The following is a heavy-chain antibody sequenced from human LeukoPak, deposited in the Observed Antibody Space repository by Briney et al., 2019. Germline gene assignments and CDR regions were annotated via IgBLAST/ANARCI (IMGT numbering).Heavy chain of an antibody. CDR2: INQDGRYI. V-gene: IGHV3-74*01. Sequence: PGGSLRLSCAASGFTFDRYWMHWVRQTPVKRLVWVSRINQDGRYISYADSVQGRFTISRDTAKSTLFLQMNSLRVEDTAIYFCAREATVGGALEDWGQGALVTVSS. CDR1: GFTFDRYW. D-gene: IGHD1-26*01. J-gene: IGHJ4*02. CDR3: AREATVGGALED.